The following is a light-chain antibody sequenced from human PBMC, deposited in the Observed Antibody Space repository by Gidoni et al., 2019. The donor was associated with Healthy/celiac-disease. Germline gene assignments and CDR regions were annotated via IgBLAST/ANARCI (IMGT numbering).Light chain of an antibody. V-gene: IGKV3-20*01. Sequence: EIVLTQSPGTLSLSPGERATLSCRDSQSGSSSYLAWYQQKPGQAPRLLIYGASSRATGIPDRFSGSGSGTDFTLTISRLEPEDFAMYYCQQYGSSPRTFGRGTKVEIK. J-gene: IGKJ4*02. CDR2: GAS. CDR1: QSGSSSY. CDR3: QQYGSSPRT.